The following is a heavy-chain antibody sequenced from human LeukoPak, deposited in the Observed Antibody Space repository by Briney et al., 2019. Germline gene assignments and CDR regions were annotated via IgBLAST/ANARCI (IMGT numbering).Heavy chain of an antibody. Sequence: ASVKVSCKASGYTFTSYYMHWVRQAPGQGLEWMGIINPSGGSTSYAQKFQGRVTMTRDMSTSTVYMELSSLRSEDTAVYYCARDLMVTSRVPQYHFDYWGQGTLVTVSS. D-gene: IGHD4-23*01. J-gene: IGHJ4*02. CDR3: ARDLMVTSRVPQYHFDY. CDR2: INPSGGST. V-gene: IGHV1-46*01. CDR1: GYTFTSYY.